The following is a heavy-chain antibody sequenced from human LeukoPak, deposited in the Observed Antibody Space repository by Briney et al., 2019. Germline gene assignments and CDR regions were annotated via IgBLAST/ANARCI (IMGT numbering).Heavy chain of an antibody. V-gene: IGHV1-18*01. CDR2: ISAYNGNT. CDR1: GYTFTNYG. D-gene: IGHD1-26*01. CDR3: ARGLYSTIPGDY. Sequence: ASVKVSCKASGYTFTNYGISWVRQAPGQGLEWMGWISAYNGNTNYAQKLQGRVTLTTDTSTSTAYMELRSLRSDDTAVFYCARGLYSTIPGDYWGQGTLVTVSS. J-gene: IGHJ4*02.